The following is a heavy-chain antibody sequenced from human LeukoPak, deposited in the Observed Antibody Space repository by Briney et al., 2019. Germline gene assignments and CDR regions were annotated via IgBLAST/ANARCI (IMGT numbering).Heavy chain of an antibody. V-gene: IGHV6-1*01. Sequence: SQTLSLTCAISGDSLSSKNAAWNWIRQSPSRGLEWLGRTYYRSKWYNEYAVSVKSRVTINPDTSKNPFSLQLNSMTPEDTAVYYCARTAMRVVDSWGQGTLVTVSS. CDR1: GDSLSSKNAA. J-gene: IGHJ1*01. CDR3: ARTAMRVVDS. D-gene: IGHD5-18*01. CDR2: TYYRSKWYN.